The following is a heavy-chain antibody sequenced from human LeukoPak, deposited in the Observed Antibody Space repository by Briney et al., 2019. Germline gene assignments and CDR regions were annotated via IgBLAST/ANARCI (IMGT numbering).Heavy chain of an antibody. CDR1: GFTFSSYS. D-gene: IGHD4-17*01. J-gene: IGHJ5*02. CDR2: ISSSSSYI. CDR3: ARKRGGHRDYGDYGNWFDP. V-gene: IGHV3-21*01. Sequence: AGGSLRLSCAASGFTFSSYSMNWVRQAPGTGLEWVSSISSSSSYIYYADSVKGRFTISRDNAKNSLYLQMNSLRAEDTAVYYCARKRGGHRDYGDYGNWFDPWGQGTLVTVSS.